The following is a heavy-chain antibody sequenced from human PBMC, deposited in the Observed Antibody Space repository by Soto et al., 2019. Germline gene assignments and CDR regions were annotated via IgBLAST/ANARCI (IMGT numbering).Heavy chain of an antibody. V-gene: IGHV3-30*18. Sequence: GGSLRLACAASGFTFSSYGMHWVRQAPGKGLEWVAVISYDGSNKYYADSVKGRFTISRDNSKNTLYLQMNSLRAEDTAVYYCAKDRGLVATIPWFDPWGQGTLVTVSS. CDR2: ISYDGSNK. CDR3: AKDRGLVATIPWFDP. J-gene: IGHJ5*02. CDR1: GFTFSSYG. D-gene: IGHD5-12*01.